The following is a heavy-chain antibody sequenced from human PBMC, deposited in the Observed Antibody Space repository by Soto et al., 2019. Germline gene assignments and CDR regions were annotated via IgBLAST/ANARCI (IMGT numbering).Heavy chain of an antibody. J-gene: IGHJ3*02. CDR1: GFTFSSYA. CDR3: AKGGLAVVGPARRGDAFDI. CDR2: ISGSGGST. V-gene: IGHV3-23*01. D-gene: IGHD2-15*01. Sequence: EVQLLESGGGLVQPGGSLRLSCAASGFTFSSYAMSWVRQAPGKGLEWVSAISGSGGSTYYADSVKGRFTISRDNSKNTLYMQMNSLRAADTAVYYCAKGGLAVVGPARRGDAFDILVQGTMVTVSS.